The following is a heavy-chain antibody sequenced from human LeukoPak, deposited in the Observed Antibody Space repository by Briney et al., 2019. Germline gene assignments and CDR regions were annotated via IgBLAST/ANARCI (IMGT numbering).Heavy chain of an antibody. V-gene: IGHV3-21*01. CDR3: ARGRGSYRYGYYFDY. CDR2: ISSSTTYI. Sequence: GGSLRLSCAASGFTFSSYSMNWVRQAPGKGLEWVSSISSSTTYIYYADSVKGRFTISRDNGKNSLYLQMNSLRAEDTAVYYCARGRGSYRYGYYFDYWGQGTLVTVSS. D-gene: IGHD1-26*01. CDR1: GFTFSSYS. J-gene: IGHJ4*02.